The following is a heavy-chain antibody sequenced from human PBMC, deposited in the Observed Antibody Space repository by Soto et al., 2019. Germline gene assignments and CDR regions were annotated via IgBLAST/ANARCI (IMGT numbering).Heavy chain of an antibody. CDR1: GGSISSSSYY. Sequence: SETLSLTCTVSGGSISSSSYYWGWIRQPPGKGLEWIGSIYYSGSTYYNPSLKSRVTISVDTSKNQFSLKLSSVTAADTAVYYCARSRVHCTYDYCDGMDVWGQGTTVTVSS. D-gene: IGHD2-8*01. J-gene: IGHJ6*02. V-gene: IGHV4-39*01. CDR3: ARSRVHCTYDYCDGMDV. CDR2: IYYSGST.